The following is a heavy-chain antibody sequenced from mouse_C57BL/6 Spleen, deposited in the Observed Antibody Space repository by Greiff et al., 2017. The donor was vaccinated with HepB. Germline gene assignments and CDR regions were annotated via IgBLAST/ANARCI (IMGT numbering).Heavy chain of an antibody. V-gene: IGHV1-62-2*01. CDR2: FYPGSGSI. J-gene: IGHJ4*01. Sequence: QVHVKQSGAELVKPGASVKLSCKASGYTFTEYTIHWVKQRSGQGLEWIGWFYPGSGSIKYNEKFKDKATLTADKSSSTVYMELSRLTSEDSAVYFCARHEDYDGAMDYWGQGTSVTVSS. CDR1: GYTFTEYT. D-gene: IGHD2-12*01. CDR3: ARHEDYDGAMDY.